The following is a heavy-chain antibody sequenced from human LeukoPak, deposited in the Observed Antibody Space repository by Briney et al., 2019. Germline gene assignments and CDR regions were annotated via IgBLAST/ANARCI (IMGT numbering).Heavy chain of an antibody. J-gene: IGHJ4*02. D-gene: IGHD6-13*01. CDR1: GFTFDDYT. Sequence: GGSLRLSCAASGFTFDDYTMPWVRQAPGKGLEWVSLISWDGGSTYYADSVKGRFTISRDNSKNSLYLQMNSLRTEDTALYYCAKDSGPYSSSWPYYFDYWGQGTLVTVSS. V-gene: IGHV3-43*01. CDR3: AKDSGPYSSSWPYYFDY. CDR2: ISWDGGST.